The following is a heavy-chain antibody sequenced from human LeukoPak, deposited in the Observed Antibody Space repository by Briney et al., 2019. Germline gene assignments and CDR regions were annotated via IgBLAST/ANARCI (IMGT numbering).Heavy chain of an antibody. CDR3: ARRPGSSGYY. V-gene: IGHV4-39*01. Sequence: GSLRLSCAASGFTFSDYYMSWIRQPPGKGLEWIGSIYYSGSTYYNPSLKSRVTISVDTSKNQFSLKLSSVTAADTAVYYCARRPGSSGYYWGQGTLVTVSS. D-gene: IGHD3-22*01. CDR1: GFTFSDYY. J-gene: IGHJ4*02. CDR2: IYYSGST.